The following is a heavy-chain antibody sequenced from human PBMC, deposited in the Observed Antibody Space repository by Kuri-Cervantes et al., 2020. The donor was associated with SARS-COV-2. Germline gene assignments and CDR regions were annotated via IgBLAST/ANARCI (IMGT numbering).Heavy chain of an antibody. V-gene: IGHV5-51*01. J-gene: IGHJ4*02. Sequence: KVSCKGSGYSFTTYWIGWVRQMPGKGLEWMGIIWPGDSETRYSPSFQDQVTISGDESINTAYLQWSSLKASDTAIYYCARRPRYCSDTSCYYLDYWGQGTLVTVSS. CDR2: IWPGDSET. CDR1: GYSFTTYW. D-gene: IGHD2-2*01. CDR3: ARRPRYCSDTSCYYLDY.